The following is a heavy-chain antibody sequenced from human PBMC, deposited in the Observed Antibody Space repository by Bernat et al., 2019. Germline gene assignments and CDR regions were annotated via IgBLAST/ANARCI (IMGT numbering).Heavy chain of an antibody. Sequence: EVQLVESGGGLVQPGGSLRLSCAASGFTFSSYEMNWVRQAPGKGLEWVSYISSSGSTLYYADSVKGRFTISRDNAKNSLYLQMNSLRAEDTAVYYCASGGYGDYEMAFDIWGQGTMVTVSS. CDR3: ASGGYGDYEMAFDI. D-gene: IGHD4-17*01. V-gene: IGHV3-48*03. J-gene: IGHJ3*02. CDR2: ISSSGSTL. CDR1: GFTFSSYE.